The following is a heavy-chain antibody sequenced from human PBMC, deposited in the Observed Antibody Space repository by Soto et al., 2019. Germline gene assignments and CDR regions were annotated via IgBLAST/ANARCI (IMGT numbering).Heavy chain of an antibody. Sequence: GGSPRLSCAASGFTFSRYAMSWVRQAPGKGLEWVAAISGGGGSTYYADSVKGRFTISRDNSKNTLYLQMNSLRAEDTAVYYCAKDLRDIVVVPAATYYWGQGTLVTVSS. V-gene: IGHV3-23*01. D-gene: IGHD2-2*01. J-gene: IGHJ4*02. CDR1: GFTFSRYA. CDR2: ISGGGGST. CDR3: AKDLRDIVVVPAATYY.